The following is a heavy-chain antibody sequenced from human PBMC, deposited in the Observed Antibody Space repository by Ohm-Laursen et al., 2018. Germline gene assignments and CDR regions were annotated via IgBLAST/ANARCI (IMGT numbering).Heavy chain of an antibody. CDR2: ISYDGSKQ. Sequence: SLRLSCAASGFTFSSFAMHWVRQAPAKGLEWVAVISYDGSKQYYVDSVKGRFTISRDNSKNTVYLQMNSLRVEDTAVYYCAKGRALEGPQVNCFDAWGQGTLVTVSS. J-gene: IGHJ5*02. CDR1: GFTFSSFA. CDR3: AKGRALEGPQVNCFDA. V-gene: IGHV3-30*18.